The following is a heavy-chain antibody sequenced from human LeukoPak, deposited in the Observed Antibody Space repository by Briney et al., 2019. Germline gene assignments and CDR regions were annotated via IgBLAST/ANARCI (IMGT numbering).Heavy chain of an antibody. CDR1: GGSISSYY. Sequence: PSETLSLTCTVSGGSISSYYWSWIRQPPGRGLEWIGSIHYSGTTYYNPSLRSRVTVSADTSKNQFSLRLGSVTAADTALYYCARHFSFTYSWYYFDPWGQGTLVTVSS. V-gene: IGHV4-39*01. J-gene: IGHJ5*02. CDR2: IHYSGTT. CDR3: ARHFSFTYSWYYFDP. D-gene: IGHD1-7*01.